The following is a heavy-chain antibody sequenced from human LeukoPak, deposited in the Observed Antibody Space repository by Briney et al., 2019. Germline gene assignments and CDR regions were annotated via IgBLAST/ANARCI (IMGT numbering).Heavy chain of an antibody. Sequence: SETLSLTCAVYGGSFSGYYWSWIRQPPGKGLEWTGEINHSGSTNYNPSLKSRVTISVDTSMNQFSLKLSSVTAADTAVYYCARWGSGWYYFDYWGQGTLVTVSS. CDR1: GGSFSGYY. D-gene: IGHD6-19*01. CDR3: ARWGSGWYYFDY. V-gene: IGHV4-34*01. J-gene: IGHJ4*02. CDR2: INHSGST.